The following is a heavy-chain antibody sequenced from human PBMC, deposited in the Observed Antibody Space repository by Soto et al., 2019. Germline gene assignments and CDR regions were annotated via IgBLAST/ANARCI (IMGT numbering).Heavy chain of an antibody. V-gene: IGHV1-18*04. CDR3: ARGLGTNGLDV. CDR2: ISTYNGNT. J-gene: IGHJ6*02. Sequence: QVQLLQSGAEVKKPGASVQVSCKASGYKFTTYGITWVRQAPGQGLEWLGGISTYNGNTDYAQNLQDRVTMTTETSTSTAYLEVRSLTSDDTAVYFCARGLGTNGLDVWGQGTTVTVSS. D-gene: IGHD7-27*01. CDR1: GYKFTTYG.